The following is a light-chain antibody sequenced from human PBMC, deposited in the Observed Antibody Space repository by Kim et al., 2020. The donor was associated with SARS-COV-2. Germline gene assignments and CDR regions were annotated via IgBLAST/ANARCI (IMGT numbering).Light chain of an antibody. CDR1: QRVGSY. CDR2: HAA. Sequence: LPPGERATLACWASQRVGSYLAWYQQKPGQAPRRLIYHAAIRATGIPARFSGSGSGTDFTLTISSLEPEDFAVYYCQQRSNWPLTFGGGTKVDIK. V-gene: IGKV3-11*01. J-gene: IGKJ4*01. CDR3: QQRSNWPLT.